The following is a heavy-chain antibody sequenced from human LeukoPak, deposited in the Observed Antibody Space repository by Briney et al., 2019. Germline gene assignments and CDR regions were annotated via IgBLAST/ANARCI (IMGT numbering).Heavy chain of an antibody. V-gene: IGHV4-34*01. J-gene: IGHJ4*02. CDR2: INHSGST. D-gene: IGHD5-12*01. CDR3: ARSEGGYSGYDFDY. CDR1: GGSFSGYY. Sequence: SETLSLTCAVYGGSFSGYYWSWIRQPPGKGLEWIGEINHSGSTNYNPSLKSRVTISVDTSKNQFSLKLSSATAADTAVYYCARSEGGYSGYDFDYWGQGTLATVSS.